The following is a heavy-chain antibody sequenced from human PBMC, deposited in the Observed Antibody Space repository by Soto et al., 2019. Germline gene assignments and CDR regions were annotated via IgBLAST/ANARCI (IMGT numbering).Heavy chain of an antibody. D-gene: IGHD1-26*01. CDR3: ARVSWADVSGHYYMDV. J-gene: IGHJ6*03. CDR1: GDSVSSNSAG. Sequence: QVQLQQSSPGLVKPSQALSLTCDISGDSVSSNSAGWNWIRQTPSRGLEWLGRTYYKSKWYYTYAASVKSRITVRPDTSKNQFSLQLAYVSPEDTAVYCCARVSWADVSGHYYMDVLDKGTTVTVSS. V-gene: IGHV6-1*01. CDR2: TYYKSKWYY.